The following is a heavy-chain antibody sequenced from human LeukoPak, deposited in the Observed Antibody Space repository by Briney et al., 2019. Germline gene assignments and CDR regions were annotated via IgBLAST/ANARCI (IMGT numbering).Heavy chain of an antibody. Sequence: SETLSLTCAVYGGSFSGYYWSWIRQPPGKGLEWIGEIHHSGSTNYNPSLKSRATISVDTSKNQFSLKLSSVTAADTAVYYCARVSDSSGYYLFDYWGQGTLVTVSS. D-gene: IGHD3-22*01. J-gene: IGHJ4*02. V-gene: IGHV4-34*01. CDR2: IHHSGST. CDR3: ARVSDSSGYYLFDY. CDR1: GGSFSGYY.